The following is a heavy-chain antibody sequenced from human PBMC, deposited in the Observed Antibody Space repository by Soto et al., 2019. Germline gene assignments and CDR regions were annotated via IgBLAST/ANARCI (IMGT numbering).Heavy chain of an antibody. CDR2: AYYGGMT. CDR3: ATARETFAPAGYYVNGLDP. D-gene: IGHD3-22*01. J-gene: IGHJ5*02. V-gene: IGHV4-39*01. CDR1: GASFTTTNYF. Sequence: HLQLQESGPGLVRPSETLSLTCSVSGASFTTTNYFWGWIRQPPGKGLEWIARAYYGGMTYYTTSFKSRVTISIDTSKSQFSLRLNPVTAADTAVYYCATARETFAPAGYYVNGLDPWGPGTLVTVSS.